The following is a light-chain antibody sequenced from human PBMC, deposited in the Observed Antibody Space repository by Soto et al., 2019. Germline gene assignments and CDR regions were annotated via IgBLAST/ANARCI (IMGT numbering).Light chain of an antibody. CDR1: SSDVGGYNY. V-gene: IGLV2-14*01. Sequence: QSALTQPASVSGSPGQSITISCTGTSSDVGGYNYVSWYQQHPGKAPKLMIYDVDNRPSGVSNRFSGSRSGNTASLTISGLQAVDEADYYCSSYTSTSTVVFGGGTKVTVL. J-gene: IGLJ2*01. CDR3: SSYTSTSTVV. CDR2: DVD.